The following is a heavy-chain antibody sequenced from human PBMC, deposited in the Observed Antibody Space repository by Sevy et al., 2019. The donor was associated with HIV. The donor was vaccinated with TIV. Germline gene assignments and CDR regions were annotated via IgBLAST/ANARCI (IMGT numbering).Heavy chain of an antibody. V-gene: IGHV4-30-4*01. D-gene: IGHD1-1*01. CDR2: IYYSGST. CDR3: ARDGRRYYGLDV. Sequence: SETLSLTCTVSGGSISSGDFYWSWIRQPPGKGLEWIGYIYYSGSTYYNPSLKSRVSISVDTSKNQFSLKLSSVTAADTAVYYCARDGRRYYGLDVWGQGTTVIVSS. J-gene: IGHJ6*02. CDR1: GGSISSGDFY.